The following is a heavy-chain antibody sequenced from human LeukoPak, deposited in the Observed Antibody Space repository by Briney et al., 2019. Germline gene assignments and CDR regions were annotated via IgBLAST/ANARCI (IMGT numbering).Heavy chain of an antibody. CDR1: GFTFSTYG. Sequence: GGSLRLSCAASGFTFSTYGMNWVRQAPGKGLEWVSVIYSGGSTYYADSVKGRFTISRDNSKNTLYLQMNSLRAEDTAVYYCARDLGNTGDYWGQGTLVTVSS. J-gene: IGHJ4*02. D-gene: IGHD2-2*02. CDR3: ARDLGNTGDY. CDR2: IYSGGST. V-gene: IGHV3-66*01.